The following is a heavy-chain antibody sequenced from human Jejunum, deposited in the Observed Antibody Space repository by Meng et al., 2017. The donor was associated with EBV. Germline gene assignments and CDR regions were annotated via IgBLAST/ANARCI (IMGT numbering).Heavy chain of an antibody. J-gene: IGHJ4*02. CDR2: IHHSGST. D-gene: IGHD5-24*01. CDR1: GGSISTDNR. V-gene: IGHV4-4*02. CDR3: ARDRGVEDY. Sequence: QVQLEESGPRVATSAGPLSLTCAVSGGSISTDNRWSWVRPPPGKGLEYIGEIHHSGSTKYNPYLKSRVTISVDKSTTHFSMKLSSVTAADTAVYYCARDRGVEDYWGQGTLVTVSS.